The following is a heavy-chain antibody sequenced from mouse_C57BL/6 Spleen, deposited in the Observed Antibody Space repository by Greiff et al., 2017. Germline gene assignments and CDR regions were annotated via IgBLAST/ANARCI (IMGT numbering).Heavy chain of an antibody. V-gene: IGHV1-64*01. D-gene: IGHD1-1*01. CDR2: IHPNSGST. Sequence: QVQLQQPGAELVKPGASVKLSCKASGYTFTSYWMHWVKQRPGQGLEWIGMIHPNSGSTNYNEKFKSKATLTVDKPSSTAYMQLSSLTSEDSAVYYCARSYYGSSDWYFDGWGTGTTGTVTS. J-gene: IGHJ1*03. CDR1: GYTFTSYW. CDR3: ARSYYGSSDWYFDG.